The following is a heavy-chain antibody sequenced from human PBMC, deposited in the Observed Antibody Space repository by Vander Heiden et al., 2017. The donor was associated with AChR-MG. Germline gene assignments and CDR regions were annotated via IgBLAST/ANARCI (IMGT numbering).Heavy chain of an antibody. CDR2: IIPIFGTA. Sequence: QVQLVQSGAEVKKPGSSVKVSCKASGGTSSSYAIGWVRQAPGQGLEWMGGIIPIFGTANYAQKVQGRVTITADKSTSTAYIGLSSLRSEDTAVYYCATYNWNYYYYGMDVWGQGTTVTVSS. J-gene: IGHJ6*02. V-gene: IGHV1-69*06. CDR1: GGTSSSYA. D-gene: IGHD1-20*01. CDR3: ATYNWNYYYYGMDV.